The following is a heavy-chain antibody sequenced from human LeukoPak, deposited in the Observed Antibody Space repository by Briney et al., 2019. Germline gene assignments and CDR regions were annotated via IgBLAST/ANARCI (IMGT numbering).Heavy chain of an antibody. V-gene: IGHV3-74*01. CDR2: ITSDWSST. Sequence: AGGSLRLSCAASGFTFSSYWMHWVRQAPGKGLVWVSRITSDWSSTSYADSVKGRFTISRDKSKNTLFLQMNSLRAEDTAVYYCARGAAQMVEGATIISFEYWGQGTLVTVSS. D-gene: IGHD5-24*01. CDR3: ARGAAQMVEGATIISFEY. CDR1: GFTFSSYW. J-gene: IGHJ4*02.